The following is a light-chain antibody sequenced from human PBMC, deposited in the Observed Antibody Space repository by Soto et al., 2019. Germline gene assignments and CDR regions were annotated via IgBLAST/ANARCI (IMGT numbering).Light chain of an antibody. Sequence: QSALTQPPSLSEAPRQRVTISCSGSSSNIGNNAVNWYQQHPGKAPKLLIYYDDLLPSGVSDRFSGSKSGTSASLAISGLQSEDEADYYCAAWDDSLNGYVFGTGTKVTVL. CDR2: YDD. CDR3: AAWDDSLNGYV. V-gene: IGLV1-36*01. J-gene: IGLJ1*01. CDR1: SSNIGNNA.